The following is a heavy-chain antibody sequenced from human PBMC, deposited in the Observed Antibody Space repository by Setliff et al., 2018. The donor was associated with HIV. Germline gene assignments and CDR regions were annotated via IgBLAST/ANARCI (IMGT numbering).Heavy chain of an antibody. CDR2: IYYSGST. J-gene: IGHJ3*02. CDR3: ARTRGAGGPFDI. V-gene: IGHV4-31*03. Sequence: SETLSLTCTVSGGSFSSGGYYWSWIRQHPGKGLEWIGYIYYSGSTYNNPSLKSRITMSIDTSKNQFSLKLSSVTAADTAVYYCARTRGAGGPFDIWGQGTMVTVPS. CDR1: GGSFSSGGYY. D-gene: IGHD2-8*02.